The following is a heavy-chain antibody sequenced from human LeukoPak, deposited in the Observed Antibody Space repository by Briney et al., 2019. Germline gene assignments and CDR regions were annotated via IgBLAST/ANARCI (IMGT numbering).Heavy chain of an antibody. CDR1: GGSISSYY. CDR3: ARELVVPAAPSYYMDV. Sequence: PSETLSLTCTVSGGSISSYYWSWIRQPPGKGLEWIGYIYYSGSTNYNPSLKSRVTISVDTSKNQFSLKLSSVTAADTAVYYCARELVVPAAPSYYMDVWGKGTTVTVSS. V-gene: IGHV4-59*01. CDR2: IYYSGST. D-gene: IGHD2-2*01. J-gene: IGHJ6*03.